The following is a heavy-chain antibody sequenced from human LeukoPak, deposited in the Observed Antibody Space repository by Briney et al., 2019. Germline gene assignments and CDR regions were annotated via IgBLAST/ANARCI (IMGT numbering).Heavy chain of an antibody. Sequence: PGGSLRPSCAASGFTFSSYWMTWVRQAPGKGLEWVANIKQDGIEKYYVDSVKGRFTISRDNAENSMYLQMNSLRAEGTAVYFCARALGVTPPYYFSYGMDVWGKGATVTVSS. CDR1: GFTFSSYW. J-gene: IGHJ6*04. CDR2: IKQDGIEK. CDR3: ARALGVTPPYYFSYGMDV. V-gene: IGHV3-7*03. D-gene: IGHD2-21*02.